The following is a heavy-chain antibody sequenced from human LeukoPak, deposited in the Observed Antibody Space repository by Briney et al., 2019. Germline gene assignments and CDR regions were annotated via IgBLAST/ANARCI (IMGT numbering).Heavy chain of an antibody. CDR3: ARGGYSGSRLRRYNWFDP. CDR2: IYHSGST. Sequence: SETLPLTCAVSGGSISSSNWWSWVRQPPGKGLEWIGEIYHSGSTNYNPSLKSRVTISVDKSKNQFSLKLSSVTAADTAVYYCARGGYSGSRLRRYNWFDPWGQGTLVTVSS. D-gene: IGHD1-26*01. CDR1: GGSISSSNW. V-gene: IGHV4-4*02. J-gene: IGHJ5*02.